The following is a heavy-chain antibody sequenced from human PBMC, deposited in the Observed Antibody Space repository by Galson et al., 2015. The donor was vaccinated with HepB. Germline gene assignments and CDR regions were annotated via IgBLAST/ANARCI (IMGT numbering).Heavy chain of an antibody. D-gene: IGHD2-2*02. CDR3: AKEGAGYCSSISCYNSDS. CDR1: GFTFSHYG. J-gene: IGHJ4*02. CDR2: VSYDGSNK. Sequence: SLRLSCAAPGFTFSHYGMHWVRQAPGKGLEWVAVVSYDGSNKYYADSVKGRFTISRDNSKNTQHLQMNSLRAEDTAVYYCAKEGAGYCSSISCYNSDSWGQGTLVTVS. V-gene: IGHV3-30*18.